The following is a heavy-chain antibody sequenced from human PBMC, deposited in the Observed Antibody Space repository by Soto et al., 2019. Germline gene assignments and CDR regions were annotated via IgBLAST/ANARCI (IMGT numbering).Heavy chain of an antibody. Sequence: GGSLRLSCISSGCTFRTYTMNWVRQAPGKGLEWVSGIRGFSPYTFYAESVEGRFTISRDNAKNSLFLQMNSLRAEDTAVYYCARDRGYDAHDFYYNAMDVWGQGTTVTVSS. CDR1: GCTFRTYT. CDR3: ARDRGYDAHDFYYNAMDV. V-gene: IGHV3-21*01. J-gene: IGHJ6*02. CDR2: IRGFSPYT. D-gene: IGHD2-15*01.